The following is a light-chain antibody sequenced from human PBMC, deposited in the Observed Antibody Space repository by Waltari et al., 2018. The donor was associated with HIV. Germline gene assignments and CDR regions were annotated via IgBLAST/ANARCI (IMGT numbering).Light chain of an antibody. CDR1: QSVSRNF. Sequence: DIVLTQSPGTLSLSPGERATLSCRACQSVSRNFLAWYHQKPGQAPRLLIYGASTRAPGIPDRFSGTGSGTDFTLTISRLEPEDFGVFYCQQYGSSREYTFGQGTKLEIK. J-gene: IGKJ2*01. CDR2: GAS. CDR3: QQYGSSREYT. V-gene: IGKV3-20*01.